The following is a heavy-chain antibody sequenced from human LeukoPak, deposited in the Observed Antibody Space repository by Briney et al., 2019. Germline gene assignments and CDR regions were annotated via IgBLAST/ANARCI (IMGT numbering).Heavy chain of an antibody. CDR2: ISGSGGST. CDR1: GFTFSSYA. J-gene: IGHJ4*02. D-gene: IGHD3-22*01. Sequence: PGGSLRLSCAASGFTFSSYAMTWVRQAPGKRLEWVSAISGSGGSTYYADSVKGRFTISRDNSKNTLYLQMNSLRAEDTAVYYCAKDHYYDSSGYSPFDYWGQGTLVTVSS. V-gene: IGHV3-23*01. CDR3: AKDHYYDSSGYSPFDY.